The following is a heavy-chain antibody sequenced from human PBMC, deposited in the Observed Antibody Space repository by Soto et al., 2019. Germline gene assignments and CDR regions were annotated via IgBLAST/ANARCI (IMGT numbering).Heavy chain of an antibody. J-gene: IGHJ4*02. CDR1: GFTFSSYA. D-gene: IGHD3-22*01. CDR3: AKGEGGDSSGYYPSPLDY. V-gene: IGHV3-23*01. CDR2: ISGSGGST. Sequence: GGSLRLSCAASGFTFSSYAMSWVRQAPGKGLEWVSAISGSGGSTYYADSVKGRFTISRGNSKNTLYLQMNSLRAEDTAVYYCAKGEGGDSSGYYPSPLDYWGQGTLVTVSS.